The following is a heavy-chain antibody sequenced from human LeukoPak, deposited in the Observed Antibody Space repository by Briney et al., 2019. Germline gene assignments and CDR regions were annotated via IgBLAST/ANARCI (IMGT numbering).Heavy chain of an antibody. J-gene: IGHJ6*02. CDR3: ARGWPGMTGRWMENYYGMDV. V-gene: IGHV1-2*04. Sequence: ASVKVSCKASGYTFTGYYMQWMRQAPGQGLEWMGWINPNSGGTNYAQTFHGWVTMTRDTSISTAYMELSRLRSDDTAVYYCARGWPGMTGRWMENYYGMDVWGQGTTVTVSS. D-gene: IGHD3-9*01. CDR1: GYTFTGYY. CDR2: INPNSGGT.